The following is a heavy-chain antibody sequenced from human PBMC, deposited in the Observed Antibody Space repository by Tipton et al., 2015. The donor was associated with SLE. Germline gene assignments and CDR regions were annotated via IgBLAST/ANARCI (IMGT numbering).Heavy chain of an antibody. Sequence: TLSLTCTVSGFSISSGFFWTWIRQPAGKGLEWIGRMFSSGDTNYNPSLKNRLTMSVDTSKNQFSLTVNSVTAADTAVYYCARENVAADGALDVWGQGTMVTVSS. CDR3: ARENVAADGALDV. J-gene: IGHJ3*01. CDR1: GFSISSGFF. CDR2: MFSSGDT. D-gene: IGHD6-13*01. V-gene: IGHV4-61*02.